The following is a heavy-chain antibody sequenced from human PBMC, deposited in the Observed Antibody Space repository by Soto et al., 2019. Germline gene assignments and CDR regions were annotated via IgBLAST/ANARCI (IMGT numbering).Heavy chain of an antibody. CDR2: INHSGST. J-gene: IGHJ4*02. Sequence: QVQLQQWGAGLLKPSETLSLTCAVYGGSFSGYYWSWIRQPPGKGLEWIGEINHSGSTNYNPSLKSRVTISVDTSKNQFSLKLSSVIAADTAVYYCARGGRGAARLGYYWGQGTLVTVSS. D-gene: IGHD6-6*01. CDR1: GGSFSGYY. V-gene: IGHV4-34*01. CDR3: ARGGRGAARLGYY.